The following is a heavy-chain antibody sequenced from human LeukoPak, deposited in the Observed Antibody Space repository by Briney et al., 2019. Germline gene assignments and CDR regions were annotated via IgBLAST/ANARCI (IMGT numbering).Heavy chain of an antibody. CDR3: ARRGPVLRYFDWFDP. J-gene: IGHJ5*02. CDR2: INHSGST. CDR1: GGSFSGYY. V-gene: IGHV4-34*01. Sequence: PSETLSLTCAVYGGSFSGYYWSWIRQPPGKGLEWIGEINHSGSTNYNPSLKSRVTISVDTSKNQFSLKLSSVTAADTAVYCCARRGPVLRYFDWFDPWGQGTLVTVSS. D-gene: IGHD3-9*01.